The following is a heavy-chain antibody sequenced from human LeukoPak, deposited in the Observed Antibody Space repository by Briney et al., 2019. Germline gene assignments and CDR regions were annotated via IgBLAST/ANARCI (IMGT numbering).Heavy chain of an antibody. J-gene: IGHJ4*02. Sequence: GASLRLSCAASGFTFSSYAMSWVRQAPGKGLEWVSAISGSGGSTYYADSVKGRSTISRDNSKNTLYLQMNSLRAEDTAVYYCAKEGRDGYNFYFDYWGQGTLVTVSS. V-gene: IGHV3-23*01. D-gene: IGHD5-24*01. CDR3: AKEGRDGYNFYFDY. CDR2: ISGSGGST. CDR1: GFTFSSYA.